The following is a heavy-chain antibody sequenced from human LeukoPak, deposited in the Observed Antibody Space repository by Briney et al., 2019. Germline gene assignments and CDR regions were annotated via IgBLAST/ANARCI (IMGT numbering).Heavy chain of an antibody. J-gene: IGHJ4*02. CDR2: INSDGSST. Sequence: GGSLRLSCAASGFTFSSYWMHWVRQAPGKGLVWVSRINSDGSSTSYADSVKGRFTISRDNAKNTLYLQMNSLRAEDTAVYYCAIEVPATGEGDFDYWGQGTLVTVSS. V-gene: IGHV3-74*01. CDR3: AIEVPATGEGDFDY. CDR1: GFTFSSYW. D-gene: IGHD2-2*01.